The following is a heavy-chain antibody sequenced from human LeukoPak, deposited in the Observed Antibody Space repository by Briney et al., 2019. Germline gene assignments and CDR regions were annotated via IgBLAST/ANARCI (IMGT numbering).Heavy chain of an antibody. D-gene: IGHD5-12*01. J-gene: IGHJ4*02. CDR1: GYSFTSYW. Sequence: GESLRLSCKGSGYSFTSYWISWVRQLPGKGLEWMGRIDPSDSKTNYSPSFQDHVTISVDKSITTAYLQWSSLKASDTAMYYCARQAGGYVDYLNQGGRGTLVSVSS. CDR2: IDPSDSKT. CDR3: ARQAGGYVDYLNQ. V-gene: IGHV5-10-1*01.